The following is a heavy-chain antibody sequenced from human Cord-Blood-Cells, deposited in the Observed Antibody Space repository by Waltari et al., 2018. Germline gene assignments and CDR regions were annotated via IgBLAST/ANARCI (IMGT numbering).Heavy chain of an antibody. J-gene: IGHJ4*02. CDR3: AKDPPSIAAAGGDYFDY. CDR1: GFTFSSYG. D-gene: IGHD6-13*01. Sequence: QVQLVESGGGVVQPGRSLRLSCAASGFTFSSYGMHWVRQAPGEGLEWVAVISYDGSNKYYADSVKGRFTISRDNSKNTLYLQMNSLRAEDTAVYYCAKDPPSIAAAGGDYFDYWGQGTLVTVSS. V-gene: IGHV3-30*18. CDR2: ISYDGSNK.